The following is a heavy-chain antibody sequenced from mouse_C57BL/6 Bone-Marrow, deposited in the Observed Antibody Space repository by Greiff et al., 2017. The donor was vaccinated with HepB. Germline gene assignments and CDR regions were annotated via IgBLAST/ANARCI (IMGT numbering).Heavy chain of an antibody. CDR3: ARGGVITTVVAHWYFDV. V-gene: IGHV1-55*01. J-gene: IGHJ1*03. CDR1: GYTFTSYW. Sequence: QVQLQQPGAELVKPGASVKMSCKASGYTFTSYWITWVKQRPGQGLEWIGDIYPGSGSTNYNEKFKSKATLTVDTSSSTAYMQLSSLTSEDSAVYYWARGGVITTVVAHWYFDVWGTGTTVTVSS. CDR2: IYPGSGST. D-gene: IGHD1-1*01.